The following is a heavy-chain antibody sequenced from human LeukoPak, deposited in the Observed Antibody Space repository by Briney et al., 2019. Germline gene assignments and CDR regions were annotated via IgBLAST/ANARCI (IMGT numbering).Heavy chain of an antibody. D-gene: IGHD7-27*01. CDR1: GGSFSGYY. V-gene: IGHV4-34*01. J-gene: IGHJ4*02. CDR2: INHSGST. Sequence: SETLSLTCAVYGGSFSGYYWSWIRQPPGKGLEWIGEINHSGSTNYNPSLKSRVTISVDTSKNQFSLKLSSVTAADTAVYYCARGWASWGQGTLVTVSS. CDR3: ARGWAS.